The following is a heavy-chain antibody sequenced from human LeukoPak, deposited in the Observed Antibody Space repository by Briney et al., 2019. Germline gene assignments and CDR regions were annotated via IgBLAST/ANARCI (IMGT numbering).Heavy chain of an antibody. CDR2: ISSSGSTI. CDR1: GFTFSDYY. D-gene: IGHD6-13*01. V-gene: IGHV3-11*04. J-gene: IGHJ4*02. Sequence: KPGGSLRLSCAASGFTFSDYYMSWIRQAPGKGLEWVSYISSSGSTIYYADSVKGRFTISRDNAKNSLYLQMNSLRAEDTAVYYCAAAAGVNTPPFDYWGQGTLVTVSS. CDR3: AAAAGVNTPPFDY.